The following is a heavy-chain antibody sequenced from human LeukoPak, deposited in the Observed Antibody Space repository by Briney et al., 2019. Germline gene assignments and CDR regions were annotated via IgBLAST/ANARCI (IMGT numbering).Heavy chain of an antibody. CDR3: ARLTGSSWDYYYYMDV. CDR2: INWNGGST. V-gene: IGHV3-20*04. D-gene: IGHD6-13*01. J-gene: IGHJ6*03. Sequence: GGSLRLSCAASGFTFDDYGMSWVRQAPGKGLEWVSGINWNGGSTGYADSVKGRFTISRDNAKNSLYLQMNSLRAEDTALYYCARLTGSSWDYYYYMDVWGKGTTVTVSS. CDR1: GFTFDDYG.